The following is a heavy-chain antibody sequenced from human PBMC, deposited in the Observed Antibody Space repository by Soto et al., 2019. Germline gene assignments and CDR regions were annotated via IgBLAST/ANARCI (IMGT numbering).Heavy chain of an antibody. V-gene: IGHV4-31*06. CDR2: IHYSGNT. CDR1: GDSIISGNYY. D-gene: IGHD3-10*01. CDR3: GAERSYFDV. J-gene: IGHJ4*02. Sequence: SETLSLTCTVSGDSIISGNYYWSWIRQSPGKGLEWIGYIHYSGNTYYNPSLESRVTISVDTSKKQFSLKLISVTAADTAVYCYGAERSYFDVRGRRSPVTVSS.